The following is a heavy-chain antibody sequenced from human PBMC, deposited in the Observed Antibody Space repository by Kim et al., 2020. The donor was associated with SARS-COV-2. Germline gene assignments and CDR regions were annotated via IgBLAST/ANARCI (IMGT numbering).Heavy chain of an antibody. J-gene: IGHJ4*02. Sequence: GGSLRLSCAASGFAFSSSAMYWVRQAPGKGLEWVASVSGYDGNTYYADSVKGRLTMSRDNSKNTVRLQMDSLRAEDTAVYYCAKPAVGRGKSFGFDSWGQGTLVTVSS. CDR3: AKPAVGRGKSFGFDS. CDR2: VSGYDGNT. D-gene: IGHD5-18*01. V-gene: IGHV3-23*01. CDR1: GFAFSSSA.